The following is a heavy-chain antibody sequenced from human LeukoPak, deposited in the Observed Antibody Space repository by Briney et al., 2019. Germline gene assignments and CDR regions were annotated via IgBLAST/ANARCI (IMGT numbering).Heavy chain of an antibody. CDR3: ARESLSSTRYGLRRGAFDI. CDR1: GGSFSGYY. CDR2: INHSGST. Sequence: SETLSLTCAVYGGSFSGYYWSWIRQPPGKGLEWIGEINHSGSTNYNPSLKSRVTISVDTSKNQFSLKLSSVTAADTAVYYCARESLSSTRYGLRRGAFDIWGQGTTVTVSS. V-gene: IGHV4-34*01. D-gene: IGHD3-10*01. J-gene: IGHJ3*02.